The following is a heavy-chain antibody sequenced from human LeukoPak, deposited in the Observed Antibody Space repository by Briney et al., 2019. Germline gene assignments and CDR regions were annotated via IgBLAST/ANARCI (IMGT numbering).Heavy chain of an antibody. J-gene: IGHJ4*02. Sequence: PGGSLRLSCAASGFTFSSYEMNWVRQAPGKGLEWVSAISGSGGSTYYADSVKGRFTISRDNSKNTLYLQMNSLRAEDTAVYYCAKAAQLVSPRSWFDYWGQGTLVTVSS. CDR2: ISGSGGST. CDR1: GFTFSSYE. V-gene: IGHV3-23*01. D-gene: IGHD6-13*01. CDR3: AKAAQLVSPRSWFDY.